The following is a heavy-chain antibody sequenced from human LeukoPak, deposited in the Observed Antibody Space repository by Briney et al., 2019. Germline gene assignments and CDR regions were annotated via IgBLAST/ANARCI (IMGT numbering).Heavy chain of an antibody. Sequence: PSETLSLTCTVSSGSISSYYWSWIRQPPGKGLEWVGYIYYSGSTNYNPSLKSRVTISVDTSKKQFSLKLTSVTVADTAVYYCARETSQKGAHYMDVWGKGTTVTISS. D-gene: IGHD3-16*01. CDR3: ARETSQKGAHYMDV. V-gene: IGHV4-59*01. CDR2: IYYSGST. CDR1: SGSISSYY. J-gene: IGHJ6*03.